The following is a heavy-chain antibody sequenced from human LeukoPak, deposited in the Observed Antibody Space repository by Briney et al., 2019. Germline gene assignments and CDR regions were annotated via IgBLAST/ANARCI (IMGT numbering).Heavy chain of an antibody. Sequence: GASVKASCKVSGYTLTELSMHWVRQAPGKGLEWMGGFDPEDGETIYAQKFQGRVTMTEDASTDTAYMELSSLRSEDTAVYYCATIPLGSSNWFDPWGQGTLVTVSP. CDR3: ATIPLGSSNWFDP. J-gene: IGHJ5*02. CDR2: FDPEDGET. D-gene: IGHD6-6*01. CDR1: GYTLTELS. V-gene: IGHV1-24*01.